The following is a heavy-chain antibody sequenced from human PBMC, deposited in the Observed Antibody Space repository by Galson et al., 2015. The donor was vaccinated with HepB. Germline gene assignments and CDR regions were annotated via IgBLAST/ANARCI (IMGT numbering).Heavy chain of an antibody. J-gene: IGHJ1*01. CDR2: INSDGSST. D-gene: IGHD6-19*01. Sequence: SLRLSCAASGFTFSSYWMHWVRQAPGKGLVWVSRINSDGSSTSYADSVKGRFTISRDNAKNTLYLQMNSLRAEDTAVYYCAREPFSSGWYAYFQHWGQGTLVTVSS. V-gene: IGHV3-74*01. CDR1: GFTFSSYW. CDR3: AREPFSSGWYAYFQH.